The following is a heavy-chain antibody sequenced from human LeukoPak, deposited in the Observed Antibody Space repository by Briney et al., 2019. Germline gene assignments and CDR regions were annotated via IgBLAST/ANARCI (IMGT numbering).Heavy chain of an antibody. D-gene: IGHD1-1*01. CDR1: GFTFSSYA. Sequence: GGSLRLSCAASGFTFSSYAMSWVRQAPGKGLEWVSAISGSGGSTYYAGSVKGRFTISRDNSKNTLYLQMNSLRAEDTAVYYCAKGYNGWGDYYYYMDVWGKGTTVTVSS. CDR3: AKGYNGWGDYYYYMDV. CDR2: ISGSGGST. V-gene: IGHV3-23*01. J-gene: IGHJ6*03.